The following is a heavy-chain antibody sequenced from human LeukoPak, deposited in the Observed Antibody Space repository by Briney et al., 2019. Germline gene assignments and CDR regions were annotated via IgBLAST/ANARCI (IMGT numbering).Heavy chain of an antibody. V-gene: IGHV3-48*03. CDR2: ISSSGSTI. Sequence: GGSLRLSCAASGFTFSSYEMNWVRQAPGKGLEWVSYISSSGSTIYYADSVKGRFTISRDNAKNSLYLQMNSLRAEDTAVYYCAKDRGEIQWLVPSSYYFDYWGQGTLATVSS. CDR1: GFTFSSYE. D-gene: IGHD6-19*01. J-gene: IGHJ4*02. CDR3: AKDRGEIQWLVPSSYYFDY.